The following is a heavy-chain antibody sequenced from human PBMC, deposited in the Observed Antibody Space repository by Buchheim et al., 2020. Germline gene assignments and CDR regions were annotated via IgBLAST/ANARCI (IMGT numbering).Heavy chain of an antibody. J-gene: IGHJ4*02. Sequence: EVQLLESGGGLVQPGGSLRLSCAASGFTFSSYAMSWVRQAPGKGLEWVSAISGSGGSTYYADSVKGRFTISRDNCKNTLYLQMNSLRAEDTAVYYCAKTDIVVVPAAKGKPADYWGQGTL. CDR3: AKTDIVVVPAAKGKPADY. D-gene: IGHD2-2*01. CDR2: ISGSGGST. CDR1: GFTFSSYA. V-gene: IGHV3-23*01.